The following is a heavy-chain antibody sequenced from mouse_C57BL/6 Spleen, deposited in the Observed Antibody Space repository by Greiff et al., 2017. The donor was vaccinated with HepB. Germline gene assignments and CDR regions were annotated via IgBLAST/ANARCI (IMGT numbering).Heavy chain of an antibody. J-gene: IGHJ2*01. CDR1: GYTFTSYW. Sequence: QVQLQQPGAELVRPGTSVKLSCKASGYTFTSYWMHWVKQRPGQGLEWIGVIDPSDSYTNYNQKFKGKATLTVDTSSSTAYMQLSSLTSEDSAVYYCARGIYYYGRRVYYFDYWGQGTTLTVSS. CDR3: ARGIYYYGRRVYYFDY. CDR2: IDPSDSYT. D-gene: IGHD1-1*01. V-gene: IGHV1-59*01.